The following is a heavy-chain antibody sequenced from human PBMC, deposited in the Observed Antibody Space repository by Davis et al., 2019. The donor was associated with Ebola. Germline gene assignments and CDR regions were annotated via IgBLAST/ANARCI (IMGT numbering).Heavy chain of an antibody. D-gene: IGHD2-21*02. J-gene: IGHJ4*02. CDR3: ARGLRGGIRVVTAMGFDY. V-gene: IGHV4-61*08. CDR1: GGSVNTNGYF. Sequence: SETLSLTCTVSGGSVNTNGYFWSWIRQPPGQGLEWIGYLYYSGNTNYNPSLKSRVTISVDTSKNQFSLKLSSVTAADTAVYYCARGLRGGIRVVTAMGFDYWGQGTLVTVSS. CDR2: LYYSGNT.